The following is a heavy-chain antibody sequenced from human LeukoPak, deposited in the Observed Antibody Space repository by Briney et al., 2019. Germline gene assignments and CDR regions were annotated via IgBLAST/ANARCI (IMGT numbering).Heavy chain of an antibody. V-gene: IGHV1-2*02. Sequence: ASVKVSCXASGYTFTGYYMHWVRQAPGQGLAWMGWINPNSGGKNYAQKFQGRVTMTRDTSISTAYMELSRLRSDDTAVYYCARARSLGIHYYFDYWGQGTLVTVSS. D-gene: IGHD1-26*01. J-gene: IGHJ4*02. CDR3: ARARSLGIHYYFDY. CDR1: GYTFTGYY. CDR2: INPNSGGK.